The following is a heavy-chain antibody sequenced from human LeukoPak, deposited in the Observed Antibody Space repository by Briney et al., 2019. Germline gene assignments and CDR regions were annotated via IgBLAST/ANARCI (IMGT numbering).Heavy chain of an antibody. Sequence: ASVKVSFKASGYTVTVYHMHWVRQAPGQGLEWMGRINPNSGDTNYAQNFQGRVTMTRDTSISTAYMELSRLRSDDTAVYYCARDYCSSTSCLFDYWGQGTLVTVSS. D-gene: IGHD2-2*01. V-gene: IGHV1-2*06. CDR1: GYTVTVYH. J-gene: IGHJ4*02. CDR3: ARDYCSSTSCLFDY. CDR2: INPNSGDT.